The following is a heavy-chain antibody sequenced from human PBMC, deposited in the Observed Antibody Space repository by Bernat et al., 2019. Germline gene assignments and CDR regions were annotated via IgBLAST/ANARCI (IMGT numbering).Heavy chain of an antibody. V-gene: IGHV3-73*01. CDR1: GFTFSGSA. Sequence: EVQLVESGGGLVQPGGSLKLSCAASGFTFSGSAMHWVRQASGKGLEWVGRIRSKANSYATAYAASVKGMFTISRDDSKNTAYLQMNSLKTEDTAVYYCTGGSLYYFDYWGQGTLVTVSS. CDR2: IRSKANSYAT. CDR3: TGGSLYYFDY. D-gene: IGHD3-16*01. J-gene: IGHJ4*02.